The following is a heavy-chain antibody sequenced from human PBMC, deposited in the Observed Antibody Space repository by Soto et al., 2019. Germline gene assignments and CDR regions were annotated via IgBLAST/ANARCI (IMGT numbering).Heavy chain of an antibody. V-gene: IGHV1-46*01. CDR1: GYTFTSYY. CDR3: ARDRLIADTAMVPNYYFDY. D-gene: IGHD5-18*01. Sequence: GASVKVSCKASGYTFTSYYMHWVRQAPGQGLEWMGIINPSGGSTSYAQKFQGRVTMTRDTSTSTVYMELSSLRSEDTAVYYCARDRLIADTAMVPNYYFDYWGQGTLVTVSS. J-gene: IGHJ4*02. CDR2: INPSGGST.